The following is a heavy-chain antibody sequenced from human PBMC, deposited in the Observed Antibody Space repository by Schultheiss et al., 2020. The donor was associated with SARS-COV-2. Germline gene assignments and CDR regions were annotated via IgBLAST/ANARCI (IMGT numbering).Heavy chain of an antibody. V-gene: IGHV4-59*01. Sequence: SESLSLTCTVSGGSISSYYWSWIRQPPGKGLEWIRYIYYSGSTNYNPSLKSRVTISVDTSKNQFSLKLSSVTAADTAVYYCARESCSSTSCYRYYGMDVWGQGTTVTVSS. D-gene: IGHD2-2*01. CDR2: IYYSGST. CDR1: GGSISSYY. CDR3: ARESCSSTSCYRYYGMDV. J-gene: IGHJ6*02.